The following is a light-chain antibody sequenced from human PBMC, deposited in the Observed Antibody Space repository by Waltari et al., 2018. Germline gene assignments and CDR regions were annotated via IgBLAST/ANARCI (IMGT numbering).Light chain of an antibody. CDR3: MQATHWPWT. CDR1: QSLLHSDGNTY. CDR2: MFS. Sequence: DVVLTQSPLSLPVTLGQPASISCRSSQSLLHSDGNTYLSWFQQRPGQSPRRLIYMFSNRVSGVPDRFSGSGSGTDFTLKISKVEAEDVGVYFCMQATHWPWTFGQGTKVEIK. V-gene: IGKV2-30*02. J-gene: IGKJ1*01.